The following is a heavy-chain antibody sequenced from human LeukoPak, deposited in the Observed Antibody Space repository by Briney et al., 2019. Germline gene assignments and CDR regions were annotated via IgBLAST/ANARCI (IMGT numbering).Heavy chain of an antibody. V-gene: IGHV3-23*01. CDR1: GFTFSNYG. CDR3: ARLISVTEYDY. Sequence: LSGGSLRLSCAASGFTFSNYGMSWVRQAPGKGLEWVSSISGGGASTYYADSVKGRFTISRDSSKNTLYLQMTSLKASDTAMYYCARLISVTEYDYWGQGTLVTVSS. D-gene: IGHD4-17*01. CDR2: ISGGGAST. J-gene: IGHJ4*02.